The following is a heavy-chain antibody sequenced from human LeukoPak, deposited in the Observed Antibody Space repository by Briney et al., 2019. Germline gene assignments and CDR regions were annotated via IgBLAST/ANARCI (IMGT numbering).Heavy chain of an antibody. Sequence: SQTLSLTCTVSGGSISSGGYYWSWIRQPPGKGLEWIGYIYYSGSTNYNPSLKSRVTISVDTSKNQFSLKLSSVTAADTAVYYCARDAPYSSSSKASRYFDYWGQGTLVTVSS. D-gene: IGHD6-6*01. V-gene: IGHV4-61*08. CDR3: ARDAPYSSSSKASRYFDY. J-gene: IGHJ4*02. CDR2: IYYSGST. CDR1: GGSISSGGYY.